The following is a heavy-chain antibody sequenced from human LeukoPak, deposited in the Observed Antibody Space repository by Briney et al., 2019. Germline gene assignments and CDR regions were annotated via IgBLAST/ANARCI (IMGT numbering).Heavy chain of an antibody. CDR3: ARSRVVTAYDAFDI. D-gene: IGHD2-21*02. Sequence: SVKVSCKASGGTFSSYAISWVRQAPGQGLEWMGGFIPIFGTANYAQKFQGRVTITADKSTSTAYMELNSLRSEDTAVYYCARSRVVTAYDAFDIWGQGTMVTVSS. V-gene: IGHV1-69*06. CDR2: FIPIFGTA. CDR1: GGTFSSYA. J-gene: IGHJ3*02.